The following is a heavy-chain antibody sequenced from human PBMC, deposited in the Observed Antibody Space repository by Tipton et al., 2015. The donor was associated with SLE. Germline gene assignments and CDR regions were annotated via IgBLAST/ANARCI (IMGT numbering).Heavy chain of an antibody. CDR1: VDSISVYY. CDR2: MVYGESA. J-gene: IGHJ4*02. V-gene: IGHV4-59*01. D-gene: IGHD6-19*01. Sequence: TLSLTCTVSVDSISVYYWSWIRQSPGKGLEWIGTMVYGESATYNPSLKSRVTISVDTSKNQFSLKLSSVTAADTAVYYCARVLWGSAGTFDYWGQGALVPVTS. CDR3: ARVLWGSAGTFDY.